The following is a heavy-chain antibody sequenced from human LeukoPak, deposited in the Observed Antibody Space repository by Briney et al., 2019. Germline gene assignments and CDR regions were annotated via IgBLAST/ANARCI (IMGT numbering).Heavy chain of an antibody. CDR2: IVADDT. CDR3: VRGGIQVSGIDAFDI. J-gene: IGHJ3*02. CDR1: GFTFRNYD. Sequence: GGSLRLSCAASGFTFRNYDMHWVRQFPGRGLEWVSAIVADDTHYPDSVKGRFTISRENAKNSLYLQMNSLRDGDTAVYYCVRGGIQVSGIDAFDIWGRGTMVNVSS. D-gene: IGHD5/OR15-5a*01. V-gene: IGHV3-13*01.